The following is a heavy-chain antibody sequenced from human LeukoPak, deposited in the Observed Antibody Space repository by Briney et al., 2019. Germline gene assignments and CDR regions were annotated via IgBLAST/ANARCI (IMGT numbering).Heavy chain of an antibody. D-gene: IGHD6-13*01. Sequence: GGSLRLSCAASGFTFSSYGMHWVRQAPGKGLEWVAVIWYDGSNKYYADSVKGRFTISRDNSKNTLYLQMNSLRAEDTAVYYCARDWEIAAAGFFDYWGQGTLVTVSS. CDR1: GFTFSSYG. CDR3: ARDWEIAAAGFFDY. J-gene: IGHJ4*02. V-gene: IGHV3-33*01. CDR2: IWYDGSNK.